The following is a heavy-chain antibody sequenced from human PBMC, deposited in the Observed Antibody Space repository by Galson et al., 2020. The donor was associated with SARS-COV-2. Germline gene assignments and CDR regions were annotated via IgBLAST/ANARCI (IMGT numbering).Heavy chain of an antibody. CDR2: TYYRSKWST. J-gene: IGHJ3*02. CDR1: GDSVSSNSGA. CDR3: AGRVAGANALDI. D-gene: IGHD1-26*01. V-gene: IGHV6-1*01. Sequence: SQTLSLTCAISGDSVSSNSGAWNWIRQSPSRGLEWLGRTYYRSKWSTDYAVSVKSRITINPDTSQNQFSLQRNSVTPEDTAMYYCAGRVAGANALDIWGQGTMVIVSS.